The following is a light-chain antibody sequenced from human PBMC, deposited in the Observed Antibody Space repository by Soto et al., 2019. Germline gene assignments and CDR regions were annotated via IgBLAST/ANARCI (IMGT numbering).Light chain of an antibody. Sequence: EIVLMQSPGTLSLSPGEGATLSCRASQSVNNNYLAWYQQRPGQAPTVLIFDTSRRATGVPDRFSGSGFGTDFTLTISSLEPEDFAVYYCQQSSNGATFGPGTKVDVK. V-gene: IGKV3D-20*02. CDR2: DTS. J-gene: IGKJ3*01. CDR1: QSVNNNY. CDR3: QQSSNGAT.